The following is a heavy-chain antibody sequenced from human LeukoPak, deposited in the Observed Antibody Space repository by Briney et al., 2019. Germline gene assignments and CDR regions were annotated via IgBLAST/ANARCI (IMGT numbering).Heavy chain of an antibody. Sequence: GGSLRLSCAASGFTFSSYAMHWVRQAPGRGLEWVAVMSYDGNNYYYADSVKGRFTISRDNSKNTLYLQMNSLRVEDTAVYYCARVKDSSGWASDYWGQGTLVTVSS. CDR3: ARVKDSSGWASDY. CDR2: MSYDGNNY. D-gene: IGHD3-22*01. CDR1: GFTFSSYA. J-gene: IGHJ4*02. V-gene: IGHV3-30*04.